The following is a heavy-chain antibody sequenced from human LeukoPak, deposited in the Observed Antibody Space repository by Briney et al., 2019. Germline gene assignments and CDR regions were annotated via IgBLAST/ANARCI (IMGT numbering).Heavy chain of an antibody. CDR3: ARDDAFDI. J-gene: IGHJ3*02. CDR2: INHSGST. V-gene: IGHV4-34*01. Sequence: PSETLSLTCDVYGGSFSGYYWSWIRQPPGKGLEWIGEINHSGSTNYNPSLKSRVTISVDTSKNQFSLKLSSVTAADTAVYYCARDDAFDIWGQGTMVTVSS. CDR1: GGSFSGYY.